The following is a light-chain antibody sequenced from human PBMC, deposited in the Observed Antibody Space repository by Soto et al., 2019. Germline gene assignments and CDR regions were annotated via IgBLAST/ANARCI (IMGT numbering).Light chain of an antibody. CDR1: AGAVTSAYY. Sequence: QTVVTQEPSLTVSPGGTVTLTCASSAGAVTSAYYTNWLQQKPGQAPRALIYSTSEKHSWTPARFSDSLLGGKAALTLSAAQPEYEADYYCLLYYGGAQVLFGGGTKVTVL. V-gene: IGLV7-43*01. CDR2: STS. J-gene: IGLJ2*01. CDR3: LLYYGGAQVL.